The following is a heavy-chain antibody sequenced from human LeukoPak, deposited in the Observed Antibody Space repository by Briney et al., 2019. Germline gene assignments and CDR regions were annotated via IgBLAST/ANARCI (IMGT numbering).Heavy chain of an antibody. J-gene: IGHJ5*02. D-gene: IGHD6-13*01. Sequence: SETLSLTCTVSGGSISSYYWSWIRQPAGKGLEWIGRIYISGSTNYNPSLKSRVTISVDTSKNQFSLKLSSVTAADTAVYYCARSATAAAWDWFDPWGQGTLVTVSS. CDR1: GGSISSYY. V-gene: IGHV4-4*07. CDR3: ARSATAAAWDWFDP. CDR2: IYISGST.